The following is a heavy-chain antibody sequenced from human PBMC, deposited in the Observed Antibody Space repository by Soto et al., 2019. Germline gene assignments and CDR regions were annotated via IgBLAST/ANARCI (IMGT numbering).Heavy chain of an antibody. CDR1: GFSVSSNY. Sequence: EVQLVESGGGLLQPGGSLRLSCAASGFSVSSNYMSWVRQAPGKGLELVSVFYTDGSRYYADSVKGRCTMSRDTSKNTLNLPMNSLRAEDTAVYYCTREDYYGSKMHGIDVWGQGTTVTVSS. CDR2: FYTDGSR. J-gene: IGHJ6*02. V-gene: IGHV3-53*01. D-gene: IGHD3-22*01. CDR3: TREDYYGSKMHGIDV.